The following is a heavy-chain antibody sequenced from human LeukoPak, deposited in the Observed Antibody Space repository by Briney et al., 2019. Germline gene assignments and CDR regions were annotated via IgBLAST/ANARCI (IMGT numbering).Heavy chain of an antibody. CDR3: ARETTMVRGTHYYYGMDV. CDR2: ISAYNGNT. J-gene: IGHJ6*02. V-gene: IGHV1-18*01. CDR1: GYTFTSYG. D-gene: IGHD3-10*01. Sequence: GASVKVSCKASGYTFTSYGISWVRQAPGQGLEWVGWISAYNGNTNYAQKLQGRVTMTTDTSTSTAYMELRSLRSDDTAVYYCARETTMVRGTHYYYGMDVWGQGTTVTVSS.